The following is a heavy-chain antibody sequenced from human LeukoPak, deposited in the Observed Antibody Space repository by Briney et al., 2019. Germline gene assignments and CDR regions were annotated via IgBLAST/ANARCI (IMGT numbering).Heavy chain of an antibody. CDR2: ISGSGGST. CDR3: AKDFGSSGWYSDAFDI. Sequence: GGSLRLSCAASGFTFSSYAMSWVRQAPGKGLEWVSAISGSGGSTYYADSVKGRFTISRDNSKNTLYLRMNSLRAEDTAVYYCAKDFGSSGWYSDAFDIWGQGTMVTVSS. D-gene: IGHD6-19*01. J-gene: IGHJ3*02. V-gene: IGHV3-23*01. CDR1: GFTFSSYA.